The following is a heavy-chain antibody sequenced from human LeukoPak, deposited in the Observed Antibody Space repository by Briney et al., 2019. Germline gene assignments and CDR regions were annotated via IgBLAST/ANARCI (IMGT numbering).Heavy chain of an antibody. Sequence: GASVKVSCKASGYTFTGYYMHWVRQAPGQGLEWMGWINPNSGGTNYAQKFQGRVTMTRDTSISTAYMELSRLRSDDTAVYYCAREASITMVRGVRGALFRYWGQGTLVTVSS. J-gene: IGHJ4*02. V-gene: IGHV1-2*02. CDR2: INPNSGGT. CDR1: GYTFTGYY. D-gene: IGHD3-10*01. CDR3: AREASITMVRGVRGALFRY.